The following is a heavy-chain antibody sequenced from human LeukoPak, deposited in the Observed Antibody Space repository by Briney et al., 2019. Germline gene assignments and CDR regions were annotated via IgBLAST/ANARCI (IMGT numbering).Heavy chain of an antibody. CDR3: AKDQQEYSGYGTYDY. Sequence: GGSLRLPCAASGFTFSSYAMSWVRQAPGKGLEWVSAISGSGGSTYYADSVKGRFTISRDNSKNTLYLQMNSLRAEDTAVYYCAKDQQEYSGYGTYDYWGQGTLVTVSS. CDR2: ISGSGGST. V-gene: IGHV3-23*01. J-gene: IGHJ4*02. CDR1: GFTFSSYA. D-gene: IGHD5-12*01.